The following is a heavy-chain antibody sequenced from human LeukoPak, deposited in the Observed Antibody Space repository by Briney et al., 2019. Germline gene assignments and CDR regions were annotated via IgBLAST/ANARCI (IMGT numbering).Heavy chain of an antibody. CDR1: GGSISSGGYY. Sequence: PSQTLSLTCTVSGGSISSGGYYWSWIRQHPGTGLEWIGYIYYSGSTYYNPSLKSRVTISVDTSKNQFSLKLSSVTAADTAVYYCARDEVFLEWLYAFDIWGQGTMVTVSS. D-gene: IGHD3-3*01. V-gene: IGHV4-31*03. J-gene: IGHJ3*02. CDR3: ARDEVFLEWLYAFDI. CDR2: IYYSGST.